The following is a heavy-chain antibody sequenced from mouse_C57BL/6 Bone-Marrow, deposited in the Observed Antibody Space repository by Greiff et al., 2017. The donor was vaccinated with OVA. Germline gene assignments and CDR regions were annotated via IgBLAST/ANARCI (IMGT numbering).Heavy chain of an antibody. CDR2: IHPNSGST. CDR3: ARDRYYYGSSLWFDY. J-gene: IGHJ3*01. D-gene: IGHD1-1*01. CDR1: GYTFTSYW. Sequence: QVQLQQPGAELVKPGASVKLSCKASGYTFTSYWMHWVKQRPGQGLEWIGMIHPNSGSTNYNEKFKSKATLTVDKSSSTAYMQLSSLTSEDSAVYYCARDRYYYGSSLWFDYWGQGTLVTVSA. V-gene: IGHV1-64*01.